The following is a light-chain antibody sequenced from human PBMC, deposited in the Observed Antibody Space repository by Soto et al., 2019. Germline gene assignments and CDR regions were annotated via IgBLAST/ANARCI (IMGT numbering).Light chain of an antibody. CDR3: PQDGSVLRT. Sequence: EIVLTQSPGTPSLSPGERATLSCRASQSVTNSHLAWYQQKPGQAPRLLIYGASSRAPGIADRFSGSGSGTDFLLTISRLEPEDFAVYYCPQDGSVLRTFGRGTKVEI. CDR2: GAS. V-gene: IGKV3-20*01. J-gene: IGKJ1*01. CDR1: QSVTNSH.